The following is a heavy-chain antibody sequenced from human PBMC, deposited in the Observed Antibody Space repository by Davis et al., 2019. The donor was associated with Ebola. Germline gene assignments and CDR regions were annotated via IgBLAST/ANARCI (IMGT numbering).Heavy chain of an antibody. D-gene: IGHD2-2*01. CDR2: ISSSGNYI. CDR3: AREGDDAVVVPGAFDP. Sequence: GESLKIPCAASGFTFSRHTMNWVRLAPGRGLEWVSSISSSGNYIYYADSVRGRFTISRDNAKNSLHLQMNSLRAEDTAVYYCAREGDDAVVVPGAFDPWGQGTLVTVSS. V-gene: IGHV3-21*01. J-gene: IGHJ5*02. CDR1: GFTFSRHT.